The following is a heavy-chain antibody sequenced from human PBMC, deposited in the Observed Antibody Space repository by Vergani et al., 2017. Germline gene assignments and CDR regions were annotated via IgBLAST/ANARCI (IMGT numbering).Heavy chain of an antibody. CDR2: IIPILGIA. D-gene: IGHD3-16*01. CDR3: AGVGVGGDYFDY. Sequence: QVQLVQSGAEVKKPGSSVKVSCKASGGTFSSYTISWVRQAPGQGLEWMGRIIPILGIANYAQKFQGRVMITADKSTSTAYMELSSLRSEDTAVYYCAGVGVGGDYFDYWGQGTLVTVSS. J-gene: IGHJ4*02. V-gene: IGHV1-69*02. CDR1: GGTFSSYT.